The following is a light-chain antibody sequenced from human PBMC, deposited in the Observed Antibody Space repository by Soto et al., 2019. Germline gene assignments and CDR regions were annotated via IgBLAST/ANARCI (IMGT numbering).Light chain of an antibody. Sequence: EIVLTQSPGTLSLSPGERTTLSCRASQSVSDSYLAWYQQKPGQAPRLLIYGASIRATGIPDRFSGSGSETDFTLTISRLEPEDSAVYYCQQYGSLPRTFGQGTKVEIK. CDR3: QQYGSLPRT. V-gene: IGKV3-20*01. CDR2: GAS. J-gene: IGKJ1*01. CDR1: QSVSDSY.